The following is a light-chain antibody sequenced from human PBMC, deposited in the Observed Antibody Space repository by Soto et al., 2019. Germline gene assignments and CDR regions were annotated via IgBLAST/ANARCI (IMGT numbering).Light chain of an antibody. CDR1: QSVSSS. CDR3: QLSGTLVVK. J-gene: IGKJ5*01. Sequence: VLIQNPVTLSLSPWGRATLSCRASQSVSSSLAWYQQKPGQAPRLLIYGASSRATGIPDRFSGSGSGPDFTLTISRLMPDDFAVCFCQLSGTLVVKIGRGTRPAIK. V-gene: IGKV3-20*01. CDR2: GAS.